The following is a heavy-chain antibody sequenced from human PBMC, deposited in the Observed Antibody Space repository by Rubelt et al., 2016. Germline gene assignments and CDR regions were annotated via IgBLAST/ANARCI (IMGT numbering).Heavy chain of an antibody. Sequence: QVQLVQSGAEVKKPGASVKVSCKASGYTFTSYATHWVRQAPGQRLEWMGYINAGNGNTKYLQKFQGRVTITRDTSASTDYMELSSLRSEDTAVYYCATDGGYGYFDYWGQGTLVTVSS. CDR2: INAGNGNT. V-gene: IGHV1-3*01. J-gene: IGHJ4*02. D-gene: IGHD3-16*01. CDR3: ATDGGYGYFDY. CDR1: GYTFTSYA.